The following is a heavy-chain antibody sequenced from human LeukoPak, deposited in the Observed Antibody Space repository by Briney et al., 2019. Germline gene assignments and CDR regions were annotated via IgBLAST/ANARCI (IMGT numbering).Heavy chain of an antibody. V-gene: IGHV1-46*01. J-gene: IGHJ3*02. D-gene: IGHD3-10*01. CDR2: INPSGGST. CDR3: AREVGVRYYGSGKAPGLPHYDAFDI. Sequence: ASVKVSCKASGYTFTSYYMHWVRQAPGQGLEWMGIINPSGGSTSYAQKFQGRVTMTRDTSTSTVYMELSSLRSEDTAVYYCAREVGVRYYGSGKAPGLPHYDAFDIWGQGTMVTVSS. CDR1: GYTFTSYY.